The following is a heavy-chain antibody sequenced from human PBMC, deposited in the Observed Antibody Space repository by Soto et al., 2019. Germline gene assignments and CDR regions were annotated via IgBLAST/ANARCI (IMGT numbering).Heavy chain of an antibody. CDR1: GYRFTSYW. Sequence: GESLKITCRTSGYRFTSYWIAWVRQMPGKGLEWMGIIFPSDSDTRYSPSFQGQVTISADRSTSTVFLQWASLKASDTAVYFCARKDKSGYFNWFDPWGQGTLVTVSS. CDR2: IFPSDSDT. CDR3: ARKDKSGYFNWFDP. V-gene: IGHV5-51*01. J-gene: IGHJ5*02. D-gene: IGHD3-22*01.